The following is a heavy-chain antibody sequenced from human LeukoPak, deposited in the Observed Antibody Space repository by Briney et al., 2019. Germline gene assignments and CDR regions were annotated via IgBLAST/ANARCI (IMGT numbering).Heavy chain of an antibody. V-gene: IGHV3-30*02. D-gene: IGHD2-2*01. J-gene: IGHJ4*02. CDR1: GFTFSSYG. CDR3: VGYCSSTSCYPDY. CDR2: IWYDGSNK. Sequence: GGSLRLSCAASGFTFSSYGMHWVRQAPGKGLEWVAVIWYDGSNKYYADSVKGRFTISRDNSKNTLYLQMNSLRAEDTAVYYCVGYCSSTSCYPDYWGQGTLVTVSS.